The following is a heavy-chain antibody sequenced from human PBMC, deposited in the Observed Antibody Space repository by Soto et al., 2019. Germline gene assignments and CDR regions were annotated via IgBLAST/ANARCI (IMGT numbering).Heavy chain of an antibody. J-gene: IGHJ6*02. Sequence: QVQLVQSGAEVKKPGSSVKVSCKASGGTFSSYAISWVRQAPGQGLEWMGGILPIFGTANYAQKFQGRVTITADEPTSTAYMEQSSLRSEDTAVYYCAGQNWSGYYFNYYYGMDVWGQGTTVTVSS. CDR2: ILPIFGTA. CDR1: GGTFSSYA. CDR3: AGQNWSGYYFNYYYGMDV. D-gene: IGHD3-3*01. V-gene: IGHV1-69*01.